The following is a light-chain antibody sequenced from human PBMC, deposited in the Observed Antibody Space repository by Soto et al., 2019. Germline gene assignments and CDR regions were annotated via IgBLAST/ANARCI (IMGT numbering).Light chain of an antibody. CDR3: QQLSSYPVT. V-gene: IGKV1-5*01. Sequence: DIQMSQAPSTLSGSVGDRVTITSLASQGISVSLAWYQQKPGKATKLLIYAASSLQSGVPSRFSGSGSGTDFTLTIRSLQPEDFATYHCQQLSSYPVTFGQGTKVDIK. CDR2: AAS. J-gene: IGKJ1*01. CDR1: QGISVS.